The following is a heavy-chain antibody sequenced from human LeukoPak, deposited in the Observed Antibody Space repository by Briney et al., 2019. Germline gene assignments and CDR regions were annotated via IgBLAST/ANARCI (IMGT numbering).Heavy chain of an antibody. V-gene: IGHV1-18*01. J-gene: IGHJ4*02. D-gene: IGHD3-3*01. CDR3: ARDLSSSTSVYYDFWSGYFQPAYFDY. CDR2: ISAYSGNT. Sequence: GASVKVSCKASGYTFTSYGISWVRQAPGQGLEWMGWISAYSGNTNYAQKLQGRVTMTTDTSTSTAYMELRSLRSDDTAVYYCARDLSSSTSVYYDFWSGYFQPAYFDYWGQGTLVTVSS. CDR1: GYTFTSYG.